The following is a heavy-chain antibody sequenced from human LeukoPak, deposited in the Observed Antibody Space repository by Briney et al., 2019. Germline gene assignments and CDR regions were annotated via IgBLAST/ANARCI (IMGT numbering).Heavy chain of an antibody. CDR2: ISSSSSTI. D-gene: IGHD4-17*01. CDR1: GFTFSSYS. J-gene: IGHJ1*01. V-gene: IGHV3-48*02. Sequence: GGSLRLSCAASGFTFSSYSMNWVRQAPGKGLEWVSYISSSSSTIYYADSVKGRFTISRDNAKNSLYLQMNSLRDEDTAVYYCARENSYDYGDYILAEYFQHWGQGTLVTVST. CDR3: ARENSYDYGDYILAEYFQH.